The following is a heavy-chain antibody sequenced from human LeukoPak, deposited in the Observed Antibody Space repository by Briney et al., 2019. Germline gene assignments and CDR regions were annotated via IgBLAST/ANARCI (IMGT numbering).Heavy chain of an antibody. CDR1: GGSISSYY. J-gene: IGHJ4*02. CDR3: ARRGLRSGSYYNT. Sequence: SETLSLTCTVSGGSISSYYWSWIRQPPGKGLEWIGYIYYSGSTNYNPSLKRRVTISVDTSKNQFSLKLSSVTAADTAVYYCARRGLRSGSYYNTWGQGTLVTVSS. V-gene: IGHV4-59*08. CDR2: IYYSGST. D-gene: IGHD3-10*01.